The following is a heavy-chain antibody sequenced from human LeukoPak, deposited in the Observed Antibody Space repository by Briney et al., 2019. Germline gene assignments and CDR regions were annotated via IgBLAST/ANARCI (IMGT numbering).Heavy chain of an antibody. J-gene: IGHJ3*02. Sequence: SETLSLTCSVSGGSVSSGNYHWNWIRQPPGKGLEWIGYIFDSGSTNYNPSLKSRVTISVDTSKNQFSLKLSFVTAADTAVYYCARAKYGHPAGRPDAFDIWGQGTMVTVSS. CDR3: ARAKYGHPAGRPDAFDI. V-gene: IGHV4-61*01. CDR2: IFDSGST. D-gene: IGHD2-2*01. CDR1: GGSVSSGNYH.